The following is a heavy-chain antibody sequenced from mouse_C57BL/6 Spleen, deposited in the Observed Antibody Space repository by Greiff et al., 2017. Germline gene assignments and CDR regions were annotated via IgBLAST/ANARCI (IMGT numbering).Heavy chain of an antibody. J-gene: IGHJ1*03. V-gene: IGHV1-55*01. CDR1: GYTFTSYW. CDR2: IYPGSGST. Sequence: QVHVKQPGAELVKPGASVKMSCKASGYTFTSYWITWVKQRPGQGLEWIGDIYPGSGSTNYNEKFKSKATLTVDTSSSTAYMQLSSLTSEDSAVYYCARVYYYGSIDVWGTGTTVTVSS. D-gene: IGHD1-1*01. CDR3: ARVYYYGSIDV.